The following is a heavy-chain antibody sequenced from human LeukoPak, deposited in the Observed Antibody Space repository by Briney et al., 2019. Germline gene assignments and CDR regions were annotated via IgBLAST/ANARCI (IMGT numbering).Heavy chain of an antibody. CDR2: IYYSGST. Sequence: SQTLSLTCTVSGGSISRGGYYWSWIRQHPGKGLEWIGYIYYSGSTYYNPSLKSRVTISVDTSKNQFSLKLSSVTAADTAVYYCARDEYGSGSSQWGQGTLVTVSS. D-gene: IGHD3-10*01. J-gene: IGHJ4*02. CDR1: GGSISRGGYY. V-gene: IGHV4-31*03. CDR3: ARDEYGSGSSQ.